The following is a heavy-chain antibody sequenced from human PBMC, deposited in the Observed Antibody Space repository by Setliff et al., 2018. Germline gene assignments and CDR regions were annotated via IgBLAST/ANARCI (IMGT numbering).Heavy chain of an antibody. CDR2: INPNSGGT. D-gene: IGHD6-13*01. J-gene: IGHJ1*01. V-gene: IGHV1-2*06. Sequence: ASVKVSCKASKYTFNSYAMYWVRQAPGQGLEWMGRINPNSGGTEYAQKFQGRVTMTRDTSISTVYMELSSLRSDDTAVYYCARAGQLDYFQHWGQGTLVTVSS. CDR3: ARAGQLDYFQH. CDR1: KYTFNSYA.